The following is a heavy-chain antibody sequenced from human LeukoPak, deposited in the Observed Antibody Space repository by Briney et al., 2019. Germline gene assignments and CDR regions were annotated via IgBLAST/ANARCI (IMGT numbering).Heavy chain of an antibody. CDR2: ITGSGDAT. D-gene: IGHD6-13*01. CDR1: GFAFNNYA. V-gene: IGHV3-23*01. CDR3: ASKRKAADINWFDP. Sequence: PGGSLRLSCAASGFAFNNYAMTWVRQAPGKGLEWVSGITGSGDATSYADSVKGRFTISRDNSKNTLYLQMKSLRAEDTAVYYCASKRKAADINWFDPWGQGTLVTVSS. J-gene: IGHJ5*02.